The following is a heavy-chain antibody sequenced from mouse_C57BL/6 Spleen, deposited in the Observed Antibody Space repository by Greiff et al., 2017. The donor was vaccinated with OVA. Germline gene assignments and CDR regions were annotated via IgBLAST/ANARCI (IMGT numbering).Heavy chain of an antibody. D-gene: IGHD2-4*01. CDR1: GYSFTDYE. J-gene: IGHJ2*01. Sequence: QVQLQQSGAELVRPGASVTLSCKASGYSFTDYEMHWVKQTPVHGLAWIGAIDSETGGPAHNPKFQGKAILTADKYSSTSYMELRRRTTEDSAVYYCTRRWVYYDYLYYFDYWGQGTTLTVSS. CDR3: TRRWVYYDYLYYFDY. V-gene: IGHV1-15*01. CDR2: IDSETGGP.